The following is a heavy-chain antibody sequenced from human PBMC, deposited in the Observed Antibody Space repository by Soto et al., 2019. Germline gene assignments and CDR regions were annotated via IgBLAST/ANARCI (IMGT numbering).Heavy chain of an antibody. Sequence: EVQLLESGGGLVQPGGSLRLSCAASGFTFSSYAMSWVRQAPGKGLEWVSAISGSGGSTYYAGSVKGRFTSSRDNSNNTLYLQMSSLRAEDTAVYYCAKGWHGDVSPTLFDYWGQGTLVTVSS. V-gene: IGHV3-23*01. D-gene: IGHD4-17*01. CDR3: AKGWHGDVSPTLFDY. CDR1: GFTFSSYA. CDR2: ISGSGGST. J-gene: IGHJ4*02.